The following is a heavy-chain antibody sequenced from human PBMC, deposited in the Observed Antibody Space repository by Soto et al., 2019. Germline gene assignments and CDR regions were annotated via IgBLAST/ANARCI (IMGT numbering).Heavy chain of an antibody. D-gene: IGHD6-19*01. J-gene: IGHJ6*02. Sequence: QVQLVQSGAEVKTPGASVKVSCKASGYTFTKYAISWMRQAPGQGLEWIGWISVYNGNTKYAENLQGRVTVTTDTITTXVYMELRSLRSDDTAVYYCAREGAGLYYYYYGMDVWGQGTTVTVPS. CDR3: AREGAGLYYYYYGMDV. CDR2: ISVYNGNT. CDR1: GYTFTKYA. V-gene: IGHV1-18*01.